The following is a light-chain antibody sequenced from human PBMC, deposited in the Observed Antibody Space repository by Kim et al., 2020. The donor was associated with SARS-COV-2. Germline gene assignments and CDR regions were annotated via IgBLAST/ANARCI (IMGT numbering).Light chain of an antibody. V-gene: IGKV4-1*01. Sequence: ATINCKSSQSVLYSSSNMSYLAWYQQRPGQPPKLLIYWASTRESGVPDRFSGSGSGTDFTLTISSLQAEDVAVYYCQQFYSIPWTFGQGTKVDIK. J-gene: IGKJ1*01. CDR1: QSVLYSSSNMSY. CDR3: QQFYSIPWT. CDR2: WAS.